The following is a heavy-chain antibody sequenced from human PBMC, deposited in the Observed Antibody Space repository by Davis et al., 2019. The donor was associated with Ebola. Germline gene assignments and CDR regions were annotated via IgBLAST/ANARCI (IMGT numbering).Heavy chain of an antibody. J-gene: IGHJ5*02. CDR3: SHSQNHVLGAS. CDR2: ISSNDNR. V-gene: IGHV2-5*01. Sequence: SGPTLVKPTQTLTLTCTFSGFSVVTSGVRVDWVRQPPGKALERLAFISSNDNRRYNPSLKTRLNITKDTFKNQVVLTMTNMETKDAGTYYCSHSQNHVLGASWGQGTLVTVSS. CDR1: GFSVVTSGVR. D-gene: IGHD1-14*01.